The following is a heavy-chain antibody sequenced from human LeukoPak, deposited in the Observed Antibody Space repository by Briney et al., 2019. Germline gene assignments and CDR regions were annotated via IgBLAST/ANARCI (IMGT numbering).Heavy chain of an antibody. J-gene: IGHJ6*02. CDR1: GFTFSDYD. CDR2: ISTAVGT. V-gene: IGHV3-13*04. CDR3: VRDRDYYCMDV. D-gene: IGHD3-10*01. Sequence: GGLERLSCAASGFTFSDYDMHWVRQPTGKGLEWVSTISTAVGTYYAGSVKGRFTISRENAKNSLYLQMNSLRAGDTAVYYCVRDRDYYCMDVWGQGATVSV.